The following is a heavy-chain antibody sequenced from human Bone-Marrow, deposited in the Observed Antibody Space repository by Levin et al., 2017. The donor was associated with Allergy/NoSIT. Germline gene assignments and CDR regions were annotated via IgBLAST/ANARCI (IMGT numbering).Heavy chain of an antibody. J-gene: IGHJ4*02. V-gene: IGHV3-33*01. CDR3: ARSEKGTSLFYFDH. CDR2: VWYDGSNE. Sequence: PGGSLRLSCTTSGFTFSRHGMHWVRQAPGKGLEWVAVVWYDGSNEHYGDSVRGRFTISRDNSKNTLYLQMNSLRAEDTAVYFCARSEKGTSLFYFDHWGQGTLVTVSS. CDR1: GFTFSRHG. D-gene: IGHD5-24*01.